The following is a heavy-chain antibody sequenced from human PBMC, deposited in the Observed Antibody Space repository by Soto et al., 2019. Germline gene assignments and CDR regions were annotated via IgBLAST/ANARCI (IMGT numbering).Heavy chain of an antibody. J-gene: IGHJ6*03. Sequence: ASVKVSCKASGYTFTSYDIDWVRQVNEQGLEWMGWMNPNSGNTGYAQKFQGRVTMTRNTSISTAYMELSSLRSEDTAVYYCARLLERRNYYYYYYMDVWGKGTTVTVSS. CDR2: MNPNSGNT. D-gene: IGHD3-10*01. V-gene: IGHV1-8*01. CDR3: ARLLERRNYYYYYYMDV. CDR1: GYTFTSYD.